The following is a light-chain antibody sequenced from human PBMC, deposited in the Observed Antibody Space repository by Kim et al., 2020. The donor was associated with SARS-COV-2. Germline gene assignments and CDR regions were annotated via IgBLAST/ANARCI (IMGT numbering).Light chain of an antibody. CDR1: QGISNN. CDR3: QKYNSGPLDT. Sequence: IQMTQSPSSLSASVGDRVTITCRGSQGISNNLAWYQQKPGKVPKVLIYAASTLQSGVPSRFSGSGSGTDFTLTISSLQPEDVATYYCQKYNSGPLDTFGGGTKVDIK. V-gene: IGKV1-27*01. CDR2: AAS. J-gene: IGKJ4*01.